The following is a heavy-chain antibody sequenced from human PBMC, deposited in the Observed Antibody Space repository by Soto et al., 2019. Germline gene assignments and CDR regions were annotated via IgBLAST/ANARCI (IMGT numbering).Heavy chain of an antibody. J-gene: IGHJ5*02. V-gene: IGHV4-61*08. CDR2: ISYGGST. D-gene: IGHD1-26*01. Sequence: TSETLSLTCTVSGGSVSSGGYYWSWIRQPPGKGPEYIGYISYGGSTDHNPSLKSRVTISVDTSKNQISLKLNSLSAADTAVYYCAGETSGSYFDPWGQGALVTVSS. CDR3: AGETSGSYFDP. CDR1: GGSVSSGGYY.